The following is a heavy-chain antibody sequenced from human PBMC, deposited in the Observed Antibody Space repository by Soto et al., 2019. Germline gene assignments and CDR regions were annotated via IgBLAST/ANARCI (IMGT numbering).Heavy chain of an antibody. J-gene: IGHJ6*02. Sequence: QVQLQQWVESLVKPSETLSLTCVVSSGSFSGSSWSLIRQSPGKGLDYLGVINNSGTTNYDPSLKSRLITSFDTSKNQSFLNLTAAPAANTAIYYCGRGSGFRLLVRLDYGFAGWDQETTVTVSS. CDR3: GRGSGFRLLVRLDYGFAG. CDR2: INNSGTT. D-gene: IGHD3-3*01. V-gene: IGHV4-34*02. CDR1: SGSFSGSS.